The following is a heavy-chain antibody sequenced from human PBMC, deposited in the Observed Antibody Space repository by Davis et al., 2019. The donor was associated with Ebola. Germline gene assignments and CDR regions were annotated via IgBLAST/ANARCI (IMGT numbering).Heavy chain of an antibody. D-gene: IGHD4-17*01. Sequence: AASVKVSCKTSGYTFSGYAINWVRQAPGQGLEWIGRINVYNGHTNYAQNFQGRVTVSTDTSTSIAYMELRSLRSDDTALYYCARDATTVTTIWFDPWGQGTLVTVSS. CDR1: GYTFSGYA. CDR3: ARDATTVTTIWFDP. CDR2: INVYNGHT. J-gene: IGHJ5*02. V-gene: IGHV1-18*01.